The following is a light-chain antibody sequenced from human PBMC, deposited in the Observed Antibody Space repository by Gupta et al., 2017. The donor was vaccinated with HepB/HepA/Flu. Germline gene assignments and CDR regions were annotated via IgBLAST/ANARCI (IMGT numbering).Light chain of an antibody. CDR1: TGAVTSGYY. Sequence: QTVVPQQPSLTVSPGGTVTPTCASSTGAVTSGYYPNWVQQKPGQAPSALIYSISNKHSWTPARFSGALLGGNAALTLSGVQPEDEAEDSWPLSYGGAGVVGGGTKL. CDR2: SIS. V-gene: IGLV7-43*01. J-gene: IGLJ3*02. CDR3: PLSYGGAGV.